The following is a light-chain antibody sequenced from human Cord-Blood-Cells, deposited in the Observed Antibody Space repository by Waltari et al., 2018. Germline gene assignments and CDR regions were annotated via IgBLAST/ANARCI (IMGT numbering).Light chain of an antibody. CDR2: EVS. CDR3: SSYTSSSTLV. Sequence: QSALTQPASVSGSPGQSITISCTGTSSDVGGYNYVSWYQQHPGKAPKLMIYEVSNRPSAVFKRFSGSKSGNTASLTISGLQAEDEADYYCSSYTSSSTLVFGTGTKVTVL. J-gene: IGLJ1*01. V-gene: IGLV2-14*01. CDR1: SSDVGGYNY.